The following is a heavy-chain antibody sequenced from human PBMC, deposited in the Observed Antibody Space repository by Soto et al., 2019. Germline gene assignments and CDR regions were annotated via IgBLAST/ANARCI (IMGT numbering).Heavy chain of an antibody. CDR1: GGTFSSYA. CDR2: IIPIFGTA. V-gene: IGHV1-69*06. CDR3: ASDTSGIVVVPAAPFDY. Sequence: QVQLVQSGAEVKKPGSSVKVSCKASGGTFSSYAISWVRQAPGQGLEWMGGIIPIFGTANYAQKFQGRVTITADKSTSTAYMELSSLRSEDTAVNYCASDTSGIVVVPAAPFDYWGQGTLVTVSS. J-gene: IGHJ4*02. D-gene: IGHD2-2*01.